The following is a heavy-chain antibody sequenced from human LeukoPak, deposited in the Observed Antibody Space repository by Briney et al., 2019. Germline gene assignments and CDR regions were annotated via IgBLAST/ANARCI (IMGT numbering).Heavy chain of an antibody. CDR3: ARDVTMDGYNGAFDY. D-gene: IGHD5-24*01. CDR2: IWYDGSNK. J-gene: IGHJ4*02. Sequence: GRSLRLSCAASGFTFSSYGMHWVRQAPGKGLEWVAVIWYDGSNKYYADSVKGRFTISRDNSKNTLYLQMNSLRAEDTAVYYCARDVTMDGYNGAFDYWGQGTLVTVSS. V-gene: IGHV3-33*01. CDR1: GFTFSSYG.